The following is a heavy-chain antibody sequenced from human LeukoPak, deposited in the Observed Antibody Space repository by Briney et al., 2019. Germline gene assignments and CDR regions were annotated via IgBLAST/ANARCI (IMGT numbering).Heavy chain of an antibody. Sequence: GASVKVSCKASGYTFTGYYMHWVRQAPGQGLEWMEWINPNSGGTNYAQKFRGRVTMTRDTSISTAYMELSRLRSDDTAVYYCATRGVNIEGWFDPWGQGTLVTVSS. CDR2: INPNSGGT. CDR1: GYTFTGYY. V-gene: IGHV1-2*02. CDR3: ATRGVNIEGWFDP. D-gene: IGHD3-10*01. J-gene: IGHJ5*02.